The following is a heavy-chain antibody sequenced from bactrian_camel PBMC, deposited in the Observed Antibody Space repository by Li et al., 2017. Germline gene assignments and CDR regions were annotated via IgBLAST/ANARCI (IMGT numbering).Heavy chain of an antibody. CDR3: AEGRGSRGEHCYSLNY. V-gene: IGHV3S67*01. J-gene: IGHJ4*01. Sequence: VESGGGSVQAGGSLRLSCAASGYTYRRNLGWFRQAPGKEREGVAGIRTIGSLYYADSVKGRFTISRDNAKNTVYLQMDNLTPEDTATYYCAEGRGSRGEHCYSLNYWGQGTQVTVS. CDR2: IRTIGSL. D-gene: IGHD6*01. CDR1: GYTYRRN.